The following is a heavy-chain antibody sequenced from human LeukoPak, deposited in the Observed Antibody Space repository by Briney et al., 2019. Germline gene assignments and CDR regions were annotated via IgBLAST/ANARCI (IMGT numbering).Heavy chain of an antibody. CDR3: ARGYSSLGY. V-gene: IGHV1-2*02. CDR2: IDPNSGGT. Sequence: ASVKVSCKASGYTFTGNYMHWVRQAPGQGLEWMGWIDPNSGGTNYAQNFQGRVTMTRDTSISTAYMELNRLRSDDTAVYYCARGYSSLGYWGQGTLVTVSS. CDR1: GYTFTGNY. D-gene: IGHD5-18*01. J-gene: IGHJ4*02.